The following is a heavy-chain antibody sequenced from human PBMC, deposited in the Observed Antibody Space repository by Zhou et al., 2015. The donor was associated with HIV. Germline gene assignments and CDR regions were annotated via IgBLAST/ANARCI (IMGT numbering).Heavy chain of an antibody. CDR1: GGVFSGYT. CDR2: IIPVFSST. V-gene: IGHV1-69*01. CDR3: TRSSGNYDYAFDI. Sequence: QVQLVQSGPEMKRPGSAVKVSCKSSGGVFSGYTITWVRQAPGQGLEWMGGIIPVFSSTNYAQKFQDRVIMTADESTNTAYLELSSLKSEDTAVYYCTRSSGNYDYAFDIWGQGTKVIVAS. J-gene: IGHJ3*02. D-gene: IGHD3-22*01.